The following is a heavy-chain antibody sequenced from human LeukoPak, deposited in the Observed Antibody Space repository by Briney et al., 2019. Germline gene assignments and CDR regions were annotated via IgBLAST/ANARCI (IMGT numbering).Heavy chain of an antibody. V-gene: IGHV1-69*13. D-gene: IGHD2-2*01. CDR2: IIPIFGTA. CDR1: GGTFSSYA. J-gene: IGHJ4*02. Sequence: GASVKVSCKASGGTFSSYAISWVRQATGQGLEWMGGIIPIFGTANYAQKFQGRVTITADESTSIAYMELSRLRSEDTAVYYCARVCSSTSCPPYNWGQGTLVTVSS. CDR3: ARVCSSTSCPPYN.